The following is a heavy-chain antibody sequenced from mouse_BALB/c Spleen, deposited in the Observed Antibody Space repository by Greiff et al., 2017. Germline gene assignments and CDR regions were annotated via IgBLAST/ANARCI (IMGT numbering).Heavy chain of an antibody. CDR3: AREEYYFDY. CDR2: INSNGGST. V-gene: IGHV5-6-3*01. CDR1: GFTFSSYG. Sequence: DVMLVESGGGLVQPGGSLKLSCAASGFTFSSYGMSWVRQTPDKRLELVATINSNGGSTYYPDSVKGRFTISRDNAKNTLYLQMSSLKSEDTAMYYCAREEYYFDYWGQGTTLTVSS. J-gene: IGHJ2*01.